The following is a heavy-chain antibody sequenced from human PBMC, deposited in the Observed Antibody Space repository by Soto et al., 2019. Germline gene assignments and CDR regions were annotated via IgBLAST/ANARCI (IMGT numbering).Heavy chain of an antibody. J-gene: IGHJ4*02. D-gene: IGHD5-12*01. Sequence: QVQLVQSGAEVKKPGSSVKVSCKASGGTFSSYAIGWVRQAPGQGLEWMGGIIPIFGTANYAQKFQGRVTITADESTSTAYMELSSLRSEDTAVYYCARDGINGYNRYYFDYWGQGTLVTVSS. CDR2: IIPIFGTA. CDR3: ARDGINGYNRYYFDY. CDR1: GGTFSSYA. V-gene: IGHV1-69*01.